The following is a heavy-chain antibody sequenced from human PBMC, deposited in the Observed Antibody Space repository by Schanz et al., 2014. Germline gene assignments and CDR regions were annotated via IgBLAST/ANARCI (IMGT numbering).Heavy chain of an antibody. CDR2: VFPNGIT. Sequence: QVQLQESGPGLVKPSQTLSLTCTVSGGSIRSGTYYWSWIRQPAGKALEWVGRVFPNGITNYNPSLKSRVPRSRDPSKTQFPLTLTSLTAADTAVYYCARDTTWRLDLWGRGTLVTVSS. J-gene: IGHJ2*01. CDR1: GGSIRSGTYY. CDR3: ARDTTWRLDL. D-gene: IGHD1-1*01. V-gene: IGHV4-61*02.